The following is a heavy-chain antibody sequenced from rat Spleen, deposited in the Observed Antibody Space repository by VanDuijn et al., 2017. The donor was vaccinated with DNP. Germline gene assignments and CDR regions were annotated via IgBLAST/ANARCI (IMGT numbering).Heavy chain of an antibody. CDR1: GFTFSNYD. CDR2: ISTSGGST. J-gene: IGHJ4*01. D-gene: IGHD1-2*01. Sequence: EVQLVESGGGLEQPGRSLKLSCAASGFTFSNYDMAWVRQAPTKGLEWVASISTSGGSTYYRDSVKGRFTVSRDNAKSTLYLQMDSLRSEDTATYYCARRQLYAMDAWGQGTSVTVSS. V-gene: IGHV5-25*01. CDR3: ARRQLYAMDA.